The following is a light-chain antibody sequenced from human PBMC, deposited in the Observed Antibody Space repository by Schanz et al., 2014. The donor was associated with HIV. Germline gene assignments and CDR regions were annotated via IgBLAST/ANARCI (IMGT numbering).Light chain of an antibody. J-gene: IGKJ1*01. CDR3: QQYGSSPWT. CDR1: QSVGGSQ. CDR2: ATS. V-gene: IGKV3-20*01. Sequence: EIVLTQSPGRLSLSPGERATLSCRASQSVGGSQLAWFQLKRGQPPRLLIYATSFRAVGIPDRFSGSGSGTDFNLTISRLEPEDYAVYYRQQYGSSPWTFGQGTRVDVK.